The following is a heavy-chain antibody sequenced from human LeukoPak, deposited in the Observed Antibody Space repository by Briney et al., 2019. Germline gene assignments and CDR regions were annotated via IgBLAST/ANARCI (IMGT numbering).Heavy chain of an antibody. J-gene: IGHJ5*02. D-gene: IGHD6-19*01. Sequence: ASVKVSCKASGYTFTCYGISWVRQAPGQGLEWMGWISAYNGNTNYAQKLQGRVTMTTDTSTSTAYMELRSLRSDDTAVYYCARGRRIAVAGTSWFDPWGQGTLVTVSS. CDR3: ARGRRIAVAGTSWFDP. V-gene: IGHV1-18*01. CDR1: GYTFTCYG. CDR2: ISAYNGNT.